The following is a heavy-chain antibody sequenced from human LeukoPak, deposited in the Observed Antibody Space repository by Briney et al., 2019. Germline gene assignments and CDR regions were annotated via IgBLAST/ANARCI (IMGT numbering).Heavy chain of an antibody. CDR3: ARDSVAGAIFDY. D-gene: IGHD6-19*01. J-gene: IGHJ4*02. V-gene: IGHV4-34*01. CDR1: GGSFSGYS. Sequence: SETLCLTCAVYGGSFSGYSWGWIRQPPGKGRGWSGEINHSGSTTYNPPLTTRVTISVATSKNQFSLTLGSVTAADTAVYYCARDSVAGAIFDYWGQGALVTVSS. CDR2: INHSGST.